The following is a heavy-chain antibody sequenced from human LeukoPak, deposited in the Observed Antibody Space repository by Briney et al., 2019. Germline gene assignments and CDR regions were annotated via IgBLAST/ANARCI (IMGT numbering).Heavy chain of an antibody. J-gene: IGHJ4*02. D-gene: IGHD3-10*01. CDR3: ARDVVCFGESSPAAY. CDR2: ISPIFVTA. V-gene: IGHV1-69*13. Sequence: SVKVSCKASGGTLSNCAINWVRQAPGQGVEWMGRISPIFVTASSTQRFQGRVTLTADESNSTAYMELSSLRSDDTAVYYCARDVVCFGESSPAAYWGQGTLITVSS. CDR1: GGTLSNCA.